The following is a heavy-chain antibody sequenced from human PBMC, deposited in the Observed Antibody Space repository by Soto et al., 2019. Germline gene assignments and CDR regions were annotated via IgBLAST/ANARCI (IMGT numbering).Heavy chain of an antibody. CDR2: ISAYNGNT. V-gene: IGHV1-18*01. CDR1: GYTFTSYG. J-gene: IGHJ4*02. Sequence: QVQLVQSGAEVKKPGASVKVSCKASGYTFTSYGIIWVRQAPGQGLEWMGWISAYNGNTNYAQKLQGRVTMTTDTSTRTAYMELRSVRSDDTDVYYCARSAYCGGDCYSWATKNDYWGQGTLVTVSS. CDR3: ARSAYCGGDCYSWATKNDY. D-gene: IGHD2-21*02.